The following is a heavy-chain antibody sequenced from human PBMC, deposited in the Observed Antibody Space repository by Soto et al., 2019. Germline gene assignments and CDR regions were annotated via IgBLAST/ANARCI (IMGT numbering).Heavy chain of an antibody. CDR3: ARGSVNIAPYYLDY. J-gene: IGHJ4*02. D-gene: IGHD2-15*01. CDR1: GGSISSYY. CDR2: IYYSGST. V-gene: IGHV4-59*01. Sequence: SETLSLTCTVSGGSISSYYWSWIRQPPGKGLEWIGYIYYSGSTNYNPSLKSRVTISVDTSKNQFSLKLSSVTAADTAVYYCARGSVNIAPYYLDYWGQGTLVTVSS.